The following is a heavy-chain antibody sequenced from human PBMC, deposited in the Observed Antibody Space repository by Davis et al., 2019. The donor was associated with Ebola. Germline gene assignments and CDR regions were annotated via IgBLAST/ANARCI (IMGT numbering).Heavy chain of an antibody. CDR1: GFIFSNYW. V-gene: IGHV3-21*01. CDR3: ARDGSNSYFDY. J-gene: IGHJ4*02. D-gene: IGHD6-6*01. Sequence: GESLKISCAASGFIFSNYWMSWVRQAPGKGLECVSSIGSTTNFIYYADSVKGRFTISRDNAKNSLYLQMNSLRAEDTAVYYCARDGSNSYFDYWGQGNLVTVSS. CDR2: IGSTTNFI.